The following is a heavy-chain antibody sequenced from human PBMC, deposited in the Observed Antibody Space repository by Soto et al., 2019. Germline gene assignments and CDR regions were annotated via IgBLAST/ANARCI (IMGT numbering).Heavy chain of an antibody. CDR3: AREGVRVMDV. CDR1: GYTFTSYD. J-gene: IGHJ6*01. Sequence: QVQLVQSGAEVKKPGASVKVSCKASGYTFTSYDINWVRQATGQGLEWLGWMNPNSANTGYAQKFPGSVTMTRNTSTSTACMELSSMRSEDTAVYYCAREGVRVMDVWGQGTTVTVSS. CDR2: MNPNSANT. D-gene: IGHD3-16*01. V-gene: IGHV1-8*01.